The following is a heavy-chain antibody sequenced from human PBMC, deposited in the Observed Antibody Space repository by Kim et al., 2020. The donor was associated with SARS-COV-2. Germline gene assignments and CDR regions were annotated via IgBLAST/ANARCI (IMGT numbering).Heavy chain of an antibody. J-gene: IGHJ4*02. CDR3: AREEYRCSGGSCYLDS. CDR2: INTETGHP. Sequence: ASVKVSCKASGYRFNTYAMNWVRQAPGQGLEWMGWINTETGHPSYAQGFTGRFVFSVDKSVSTAYLQISSLRPEDSAVYYCAREEYRCSGGSCYLDSWGQGTLVTVSS. V-gene: IGHV7-4-1*02. D-gene: IGHD2-15*01. CDR1: GYRFNTYA.